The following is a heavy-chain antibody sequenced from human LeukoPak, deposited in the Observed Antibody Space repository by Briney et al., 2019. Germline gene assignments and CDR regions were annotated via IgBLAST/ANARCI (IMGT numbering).Heavy chain of an antibody. CDR3: AREGEGYSYGYDY. Sequence: GGSLRLSCAASGFTFSSYAMHWVRQAPGKGLEWVANIKQDGSEKYYVDSVKGRFTISRDNAKNSLYLQMNSLRAEDTAVYYCAREGEGYSYGYDYWGQGTLVTVSS. V-gene: IGHV3-7*01. CDR2: IKQDGSEK. J-gene: IGHJ4*02. CDR1: GFTFSSYA. D-gene: IGHD5-18*01.